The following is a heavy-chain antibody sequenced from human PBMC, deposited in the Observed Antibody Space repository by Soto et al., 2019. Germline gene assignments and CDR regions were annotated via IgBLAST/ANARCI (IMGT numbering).Heavy chain of an antibody. J-gene: IGHJ5*02. CDR1: GGSISNSRYY. CDR2: IYHTGNT. CDR3: ARDYYDSSDYTTNWFDP. Sequence: SETLSLTCTVSGGSISNSRYYWAWIRQPPGKGLEWIGSIYHTGNTYYNPSLRSRVTISVDTSKNQFSLKLTSVTAADTAVYYCARDYYDSSDYTTNWFDPWGQGTLVTSPQ. D-gene: IGHD3-22*01. V-gene: IGHV4-39*01.